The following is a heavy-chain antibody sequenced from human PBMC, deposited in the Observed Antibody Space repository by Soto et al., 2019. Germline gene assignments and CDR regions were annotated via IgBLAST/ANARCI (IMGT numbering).Heavy chain of an antibody. CDR3: ARGIDCSGGSCYLVY. CDR2: ISAYNGNT. Sequence: ASVKVSCKASGYTFTSYGLNWVRQAPGQGLEWMGWISAYNGNTNYAQKLQGRVTMTTDTSTSTAYMELRSLRSDDTAVYYCARGIDCSGGSCYLVYWGQGTLVTVSS. V-gene: IGHV1-18*01. D-gene: IGHD2-15*01. CDR1: GYTFTSYG. J-gene: IGHJ4*02.